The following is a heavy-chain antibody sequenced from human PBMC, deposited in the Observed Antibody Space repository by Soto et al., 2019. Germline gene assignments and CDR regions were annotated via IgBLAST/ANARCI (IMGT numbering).Heavy chain of an antibody. CDR3: ARGFSSLDSSGYPVYYFDY. CDR1: GGSFSGYY. J-gene: IGHJ4*02. Sequence: SENLSLTCAVYGGSFSGYYWSWIRQPPGKGLEWIGEINHSGSTNYNPSLKSRVTISVDTTKNQFSLRLSSVAAADAAVYYCARGFSSLDSSGYPVYYFDYWCQGALVTVSS. CDR2: INHSGST. D-gene: IGHD3-22*01. V-gene: IGHV4-34*01.